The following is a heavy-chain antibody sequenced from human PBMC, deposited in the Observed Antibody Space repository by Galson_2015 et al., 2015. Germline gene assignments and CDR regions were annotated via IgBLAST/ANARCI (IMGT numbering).Heavy chain of an antibody. CDR1: GYTFTNNA. CDR3: ARELNRGPALGY. D-gene: IGHD3-10*01. CDR2: INVTNGNT. V-gene: IGHV1-3*01. J-gene: IGHJ4*02. Sequence: VKVSCKASGYTFTNNAMHWVRQAPGQRLEWVGWINVTNGNTKYAQKFQGRVTINRDTSASTVYMGLSSLRSEDTAVYYCARELNRGPALGYWGQGTLVTVSS.